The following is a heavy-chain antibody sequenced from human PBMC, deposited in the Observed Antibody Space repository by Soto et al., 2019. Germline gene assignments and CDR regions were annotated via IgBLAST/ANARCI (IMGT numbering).Heavy chain of an antibody. CDR1: GYTFTSYY. Sequence: ASVKVSCKASGYTFTSYYMHWVRQAPGQGLEWMGIINPSGGSTSYAQKFQGRVTMTRDTSTSTVYMELSSLRSEDTAVYYCARVSGITGITMTCDYWGQGTLVTVSS. CDR2: INPSGGST. CDR3: ARVSGITGITMTCDY. D-gene: IGHD1-7*01. J-gene: IGHJ4*02. V-gene: IGHV1-46*01.